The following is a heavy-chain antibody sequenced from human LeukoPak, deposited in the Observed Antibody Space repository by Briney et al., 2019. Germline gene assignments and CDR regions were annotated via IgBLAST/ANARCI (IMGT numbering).Heavy chain of an antibody. CDR2: IYSSGST. CDR1: GGSISSYY. V-gene: IGHV4-4*07. J-gene: IGHJ5*02. D-gene: IGHD1-1*01. Sequence: SETLSLTCTVSGGSISSYYWSWIRQPAGKGLEWIGRIYSSGSTNYNPSLKSRVTMSVDTSKNQFSLKLSSVTAADTAVYYCARDRRELERRWFDPWGQGTLVTASS. CDR3: ARDRRELERRWFDP.